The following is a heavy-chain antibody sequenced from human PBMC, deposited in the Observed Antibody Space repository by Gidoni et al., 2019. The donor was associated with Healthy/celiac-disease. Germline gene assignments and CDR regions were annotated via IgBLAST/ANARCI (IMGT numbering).Heavy chain of an antibody. V-gene: IGHV3-21*01. CDR3: ARGYSGSYNYYGMDV. Sequence: AASGFTFSSYSMNWVRQAPGKGLEWVSSISSSSSYIYYADSVKGRFTISRDNAKNPLYLQMNSLRAEDTAVYYCARGYSGSYNYYGMDVWGQGTTVTVSS. CDR1: GFTFSSYS. CDR2: ISSSSSYI. D-gene: IGHD1-26*01. J-gene: IGHJ6*02.